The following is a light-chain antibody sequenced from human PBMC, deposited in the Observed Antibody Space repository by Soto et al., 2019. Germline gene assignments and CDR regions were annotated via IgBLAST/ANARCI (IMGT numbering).Light chain of an antibody. CDR1: QSVRSD. Sequence: EIVLTQSPATLSVSPGDRATLSCRASQSVRSDLAWLQQKPGQAPRLLIYDASTRATGIPARFSGSVSGTEFTRTISSLKSEDFAIYYCQQYNNWPLTFGGGTKVEIK. CDR2: DAS. CDR3: QQYNNWPLT. V-gene: IGKV3-15*01. J-gene: IGKJ4*01.